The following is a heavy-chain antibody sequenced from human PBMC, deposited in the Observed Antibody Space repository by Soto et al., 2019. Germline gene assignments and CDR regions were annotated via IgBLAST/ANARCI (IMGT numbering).Heavy chain of an antibody. J-gene: IGHJ6*03. V-gene: IGHV1-3*01. Sequence: QVQLVQSGAEVEKPGASVKVSCKASGYTFTNYAVHWVRQAPGQRLEWMGWINAGNGNTRFSQNLQGRVTITRDTSSIQVYIQLRSEDTAVYYSEQGHLPALAAASWFYYLDVWGQGTTVNVSS. CDR3: EQGHLPALAAASWFYYLDV. CDR1: GYTFTNYA. CDR2: INAGNGNT. D-gene: IGHD6-13*01.